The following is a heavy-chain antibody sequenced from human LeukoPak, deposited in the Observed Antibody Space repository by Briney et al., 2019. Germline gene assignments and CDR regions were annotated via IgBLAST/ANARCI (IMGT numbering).Heavy chain of an antibody. D-gene: IGHD4-11*01. V-gene: IGHV3-30-3*01. CDR1: GFTFSSYA. CDR2: ISFDGNNN. J-gene: IGHJ4*02. CDR3: ARDLSNYYFDY. Sequence: GGSLRLSCAASGFTFSSYAMHWVRQAPGKGLEWVAFISFDGNNNHYADSMKGRFTISRDNSKNTLYMQMNSLRAGDTAVYYCARDLSNYYFDYWGQGTLVTVSS.